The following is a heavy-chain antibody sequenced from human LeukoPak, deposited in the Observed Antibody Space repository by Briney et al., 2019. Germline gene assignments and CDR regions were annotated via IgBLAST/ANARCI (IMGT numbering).Heavy chain of an antibody. CDR2: IKSKTDGGTT. CDR3: TTDRPSRLRYFDWLLTPDY. J-gene: IGHJ4*02. V-gene: IGHV3-15*01. D-gene: IGHD3-9*01. CDR1: GFTFSNAW. Sequence: GGSLRLSCAASGFTFSNAWMSWVRQAPGEGLEWVGRIKSKTDGGTTDYAAPVKGRFTISRDDSKNTLYLQMNSLKTEDTAVYYCTTDRPSRLRYFDWLLTPDYWGQGTLVTVSS.